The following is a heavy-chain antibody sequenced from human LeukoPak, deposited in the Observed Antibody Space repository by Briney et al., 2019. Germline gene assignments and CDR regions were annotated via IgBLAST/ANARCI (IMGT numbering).Heavy chain of an antibody. CDR3: AKEPGWYSY. J-gene: IGHJ4*02. D-gene: IGHD6-13*01. CDR2: INSDGSWT. Sequence: GGSLRLSCAASGNYWMHWVRQAPGKGLVWVSHINSDGSWTSYADSVKGRFTISKDNAKNTVYLQMNSLRAEDTAVYYCAKEPGWYSYWGQGTLVTVSS. V-gene: IGHV3-74*01. CDR1: GNYW.